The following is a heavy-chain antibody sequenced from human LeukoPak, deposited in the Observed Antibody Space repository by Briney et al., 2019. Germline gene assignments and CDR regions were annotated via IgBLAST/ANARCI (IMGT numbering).Heavy chain of an antibody. CDR1: GYTFTSYG. CDR3: ARKEEYRSGGSCYFYYYGMDV. CDR2: ISAYNGNT. Sequence: GASVKVSCKASGYTFTSYGISWVRQAPGQGLEWMGWISAYNGNTNYAQKFQGRVTITADESTSTAYMELSSLRSEDTAVYYCARKEEYRSGGSCYFYYYGMDVWGQGTTVTVSS. D-gene: IGHD2-15*01. J-gene: IGHJ6*02. V-gene: IGHV1-18*01.